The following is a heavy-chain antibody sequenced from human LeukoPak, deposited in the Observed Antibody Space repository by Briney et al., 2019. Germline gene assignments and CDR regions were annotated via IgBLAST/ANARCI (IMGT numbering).Heavy chain of an antibody. Sequence: PGGSLRLSCAASGFTFSSYGMSWVRQAPGKGLEWVSAISGSGGSTYYADSVKGRFTISRDNSKNTLYLQMNSLRAEDTAVYYFAKANITRFRGLFDYWGRGPLVTVSS. CDR1: GFTFSSYG. CDR2: ISGSGGST. CDR3: AKANITRFRGLFDY. J-gene: IGHJ4*02. D-gene: IGHD3-10*01. V-gene: IGHV3-23*01.